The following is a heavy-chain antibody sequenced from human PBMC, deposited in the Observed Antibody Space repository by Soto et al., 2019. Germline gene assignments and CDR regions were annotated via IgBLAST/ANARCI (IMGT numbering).Heavy chain of an antibody. D-gene: IGHD2-21*02. CDR2: IKTWDASTTAT. CDR1: GFTFSNCG. CDR3: ARQVYTVVTPFDY. V-gene: IGHV3-48*01. Sequence: PGGSLRLSCAASGFTFSNCGMNWVRQTPGKGLEWVSYIKTWDASTTATYYADSVKGRFTISRDDAKNSLFLEMTSLRGDDTAVYFCARQVYTVVTPFDYWGQGTPVTVSS. J-gene: IGHJ4*02.